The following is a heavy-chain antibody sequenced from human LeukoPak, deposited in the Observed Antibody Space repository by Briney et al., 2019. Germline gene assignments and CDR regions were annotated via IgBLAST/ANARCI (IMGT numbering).Heavy chain of an antibody. Sequence: SETLSLTCAVYGGSFSGYYWSWIRQPPGKGLEWIGEINHSGSTNYNPSLKSRVTISVDTSKNQFSLKLSSVTAADTAVYYCAGVGLRFLEWPHFDDWGQGTLVTVSS. CDR2: INHSGST. V-gene: IGHV4-34*01. CDR3: AGVGLRFLEWPHFDD. CDR1: GGSFSGYY. D-gene: IGHD3-3*01. J-gene: IGHJ4*02.